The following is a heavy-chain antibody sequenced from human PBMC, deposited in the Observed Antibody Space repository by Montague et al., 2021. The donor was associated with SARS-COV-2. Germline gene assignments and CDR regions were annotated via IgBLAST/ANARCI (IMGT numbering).Heavy chain of an antibody. Sequence: CAISGDSVASHMATSDWIRHSPSSGLELLGRTYYRSKWYNDYAVSVKSRVIINPDTSNNRISLQLNSVTPEDTAVYYCARAYCGSDCYFYWYFDLWGRGTLVTVSS. D-gene: IGHD2-21*02. J-gene: IGHJ2*01. V-gene: IGHV6-1*01. CDR3: ARAYCGSDCYFYWYFDL. CDR1: GDSVASHMAT. CDR2: TYYRSKWYN.